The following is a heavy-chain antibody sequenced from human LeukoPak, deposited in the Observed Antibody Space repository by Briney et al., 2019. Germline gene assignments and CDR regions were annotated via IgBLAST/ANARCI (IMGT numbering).Heavy chain of an antibody. V-gene: IGHV3-48*01. CDR1: GFTFSSYS. CDR3: ARDRELGSYCSGGSCYGVPDDY. J-gene: IGHJ4*02. CDR2: ISSSSSTI. D-gene: IGHD2-15*01. Sequence: GGSLRLSCAASGFTFSSYSMNWVRQAPGKGLEWVSYISSSSSTIYYADSVRGRFTISGDNAKNSLYLQMNSLRAEDTAVYYCARDRELGSYCSGGSCYGVPDDYWGQGTLVTVSS.